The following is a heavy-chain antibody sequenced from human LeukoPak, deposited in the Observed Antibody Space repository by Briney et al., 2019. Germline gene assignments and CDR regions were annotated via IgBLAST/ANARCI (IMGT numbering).Heavy chain of an antibody. CDR3: ARDTYNRVAAAGLFDY. J-gene: IGHJ4*02. D-gene: IGHD6-13*01. CDR2: ISYDGSNK. CDR1: GFTFSSYA. Sequence: GGSLRLSCAASGFTFSSYAMHWVRQAPGKGLEWVAVISYDGSNKYYADSVKGRFTISRDNSKNTLYLQMNSLRAEDTAAYYCARDTYNRVAAAGLFDYWGQGTLVTVSS. V-gene: IGHV3-30-3*01.